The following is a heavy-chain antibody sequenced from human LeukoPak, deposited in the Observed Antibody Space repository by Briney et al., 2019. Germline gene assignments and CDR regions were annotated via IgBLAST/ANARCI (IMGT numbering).Heavy chain of an antibody. CDR1: GLTFDVYA. V-gene: IGHV3-43*02. J-gene: IGHJ4*02. D-gene: IGHD5-24*01. CDR3: AKDKGDGEYVDY. CDR2: ISGDGGST. Sequence: GGSPRLSCAASGLTFDVYAMHWARQGPGKGLEWVSLISGDGGSTYYGDSVKGRFTTSRDNSKNSLYLEMNSLRIEDTGLYYCAKDKGDGEYVDYWGQGTLVTVPS.